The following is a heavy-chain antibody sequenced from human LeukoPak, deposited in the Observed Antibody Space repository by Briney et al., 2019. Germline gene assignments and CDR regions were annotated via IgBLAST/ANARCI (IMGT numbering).Heavy chain of an antibody. CDR3: ARIRRGWSQNWDY. CDR2: IKQDGSEK. CDR1: GFTFSSYW. D-gene: IGHD6-19*01. Sequence: QPGGSLILSCATSGFTFSSYWMSWVRQAPGKGLEWVANIKQDGSEKYYVDSVKGRFTISRDNAKNSLYLQMNSLRAEDTAVYYCARIRRGWSQNWDYWGQGTLVTVSS. V-gene: IGHV3-7*01. J-gene: IGHJ4*02.